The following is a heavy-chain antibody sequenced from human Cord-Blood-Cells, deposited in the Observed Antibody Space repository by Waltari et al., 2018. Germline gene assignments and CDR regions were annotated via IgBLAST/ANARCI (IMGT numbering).Heavy chain of an antibody. CDR1: GGSISSSSYY. D-gene: IGHD3-10*01. CDR3: ARQQVVRGIH. Sequence: QLQLQVSGPGLLKPSDTLSLTSPVSGGSISSSSYYLAWTRQPPGKGLEWIGSIYYSGSTYYNPSLKSRVTISVDTSKNQFSLKRSSVTAADTAVYYCARQQVVRGIHWGQGTLVTVSS. CDR2: IYYSGST. J-gene: IGHJ4*02. V-gene: IGHV4-39*01.